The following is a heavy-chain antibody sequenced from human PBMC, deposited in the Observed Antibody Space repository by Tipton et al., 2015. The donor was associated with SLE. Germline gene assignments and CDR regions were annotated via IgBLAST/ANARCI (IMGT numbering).Heavy chain of an antibody. V-gene: IGHV4-34*01. CDR3: ARLGPMTTGNDGY. D-gene: IGHD4-17*01. J-gene: IGHJ4*02. CDR1: GGSFSGYY. CDR2: INHSGST. Sequence: TLSLTCAVYGGSFSGYYWSWIRQPPGKGLEWIGEINHSGSTNYNPSLKSRVTISVDTSKNQFSLKLSSVTAADTAVYYCARLGPMTTGNDGYWGQGTLVTVSS.